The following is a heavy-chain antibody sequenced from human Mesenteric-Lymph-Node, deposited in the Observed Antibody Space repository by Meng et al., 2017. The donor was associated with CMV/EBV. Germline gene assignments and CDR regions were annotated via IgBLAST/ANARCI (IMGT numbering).Heavy chain of an antibody. CDR2: IYSGGTT. CDR1: GFPVSSNY. V-gene: IGHV3-66*01. J-gene: IGHJ4*02. D-gene: IGHD3-22*01. Sequence: GESLKISCAASGFPVSSNYMSWVRQAPGKGLECVSVIYSGGTTKYADSVKGRFTISRDNAKNTLYLQMNSLRAEDTAVYYCARGVYYYDSAGFIEWGQGTLVTVSS. CDR3: ARGVYYYDSAGFIE.